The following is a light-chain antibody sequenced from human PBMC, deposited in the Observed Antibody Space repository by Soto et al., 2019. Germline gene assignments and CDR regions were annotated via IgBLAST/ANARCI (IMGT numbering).Light chain of an antibody. V-gene: IGKV3D-11*01. CDR2: DAS. CDR3: QQYNNWPLT. J-gene: IGKJ1*01. CDR1: QGVSSY. Sequence: IVMTQSPATLSLSPGERPTLSWKASQGVSSYLAWYKQKPGQAPRLLSYDASNRATGIPARFSGSGPGTDFTLTISSLEPEDFAVYYCQQYNNWPLTFGQGTKVDIK.